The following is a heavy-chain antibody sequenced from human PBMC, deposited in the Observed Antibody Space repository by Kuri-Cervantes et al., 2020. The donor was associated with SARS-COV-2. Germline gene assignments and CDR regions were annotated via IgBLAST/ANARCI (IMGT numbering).Heavy chain of an antibody. CDR1: GYTFTSYG. CDR2: ISAYNGNT. Sequence: ASVKVSCKASGYTFTSYGISWVRQAPGQGLEWMGWISAYNGNTNYAQKLQGRVTMTTDTSTSTAYMELRSLRSDDTAVYYCASLWGIDDSSGYYPDYYYYGMDVWGQGTTVTVSS. D-gene: IGHD3-22*01. V-gene: IGHV1-18*01. J-gene: IGHJ6*02. CDR3: ASLWGIDDSSGYYPDYYYYGMDV.